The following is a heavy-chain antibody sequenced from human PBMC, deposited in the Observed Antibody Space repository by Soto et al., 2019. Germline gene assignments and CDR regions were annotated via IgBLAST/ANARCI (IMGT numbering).Heavy chain of an antibody. CDR3: ARDNVFGAMGTEEYYYYGMDV. J-gene: IGHJ6*02. Sequence: ASAKVSCKASGYTFTCYGISWVRQAHGKGLEGMGWISAYNGNTNYAQKLQGRVTMTTDTSTSTAYMELRSLRSDDTAVYYCARDNVFGAMGTEEYYYYGMDVWGQGTTVTVSS. D-gene: IGHD5-18*01. V-gene: IGHV1-18*01. CDR1: GYTFTCYG. CDR2: ISAYNGNT.